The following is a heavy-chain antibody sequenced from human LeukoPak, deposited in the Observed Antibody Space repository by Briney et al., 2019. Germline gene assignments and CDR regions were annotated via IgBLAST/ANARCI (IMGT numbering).Heavy chain of an antibody. CDR2: IIPIFGTA. CDR1: GGTFSSYA. J-gene: IGHJ3*02. D-gene: IGHD2-15*01. V-gene: IGHV1-69*13. Sequence: SVKVSCKASGGTFSSYAISWVRQAPGQALEWMGGIIPIFGTANCAQKFQGRVTITADESTSTAYMELSSLRSEDTAVYYCAREYCSGGSCSPYDAFDIWGQGTMVTVSS. CDR3: AREYCSGGSCSPYDAFDI.